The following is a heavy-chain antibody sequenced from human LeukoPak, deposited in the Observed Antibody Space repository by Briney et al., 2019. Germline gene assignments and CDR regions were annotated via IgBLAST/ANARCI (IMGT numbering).Heavy chain of an antibody. Sequence: GGSLRLSCAAYGFTFNTYGMNWVRQAPGKGLEWVAVIWYDGSIKYYPDSVKGRFTASRDNSKDTLYLEMNSLRAEDTATYYCARIGCNGNXCRKXXYYGMDXWGXGTXVXVSS. CDR1: GFTFNTYG. CDR3: ARIGCNGNXCRKXXYYGMDX. V-gene: IGHV3-33*01. D-gene: IGHD2/OR15-2a*01. J-gene: IGHJ6*02. CDR2: IWYDGSIK.